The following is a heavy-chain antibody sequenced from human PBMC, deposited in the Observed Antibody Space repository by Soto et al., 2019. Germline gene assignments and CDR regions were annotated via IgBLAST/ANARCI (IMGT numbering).Heavy chain of an antibody. CDR3: ARTAEDGSGSYAPHYYYYYMDG. Sequence: SETLSLTCTVSGGSISSYYWSWIRQPPGKGLEWIGYIYYSGSTNYNPSLKSRVTISVDTSKNQFSLKLSSVTAADTAVYYCARTAEDGSGSYAPHYYYYYMDGRGKRTTVTISS. J-gene: IGHJ6*03. V-gene: IGHV4-59*08. CDR1: GGSISSYY. D-gene: IGHD3-10*01. CDR2: IYYSGST.